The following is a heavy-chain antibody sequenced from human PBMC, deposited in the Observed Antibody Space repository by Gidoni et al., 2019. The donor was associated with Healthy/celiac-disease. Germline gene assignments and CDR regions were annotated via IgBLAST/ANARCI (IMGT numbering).Heavy chain of an antibody. V-gene: IGHV3-33*01. CDR1: GFTFSSYG. J-gene: IGHJ4*02. Sequence: QVQLVESGGGVVQPGRSLRLPCAASGFTFSSYGLHWVRQAPGKGLEWVAVIWYDGSNKYYADSVKGRFTISRDNSKNTLYLQMNSLRAEDTAVYYCARGGAYCGGDCYFDYWGQGTLVTVSS. CDR2: IWYDGSNK. CDR3: ARGGAYCGGDCYFDY. D-gene: IGHD2-21*02.